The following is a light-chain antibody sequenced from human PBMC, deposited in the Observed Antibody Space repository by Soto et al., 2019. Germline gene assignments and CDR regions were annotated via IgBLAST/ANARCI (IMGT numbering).Light chain of an antibody. J-gene: IGLJ2*01. V-gene: IGLV2-23*01. CDR3: CSYASSNTPVV. CDR1: SSDVGSYNL. Sequence: QSVLTQPASVSGSPGQSITVSCTGTSSDVGSYNLVSWYQQHPGKAPKLLIYEGSKRPSGVSYRFSASKSGNTASLTISGLQAEDEADYYCCSYASSNTPVVFGGGTKVTVL. CDR2: EGS.